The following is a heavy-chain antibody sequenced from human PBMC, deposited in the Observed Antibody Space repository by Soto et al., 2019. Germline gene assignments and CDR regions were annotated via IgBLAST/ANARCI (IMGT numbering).Heavy chain of an antibody. V-gene: IGHV4-4*02. CDR1: GDSISSSNW. J-gene: IGHJ4*02. CDR3: ARDLGTGTDF. Sequence: QVQLQESGPGLVKPSGTLSLTCAVSGDSISSSNWWSWVRQAPGKGLEWIGEIYHSGATTYNPSLKSRATISVDPSKNHVSLKLTSVTAADTAVYFCARDLGTGTDFGGRGTMVTVAS. D-gene: IGHD1-1*01. CDR2: IYHSGAT.